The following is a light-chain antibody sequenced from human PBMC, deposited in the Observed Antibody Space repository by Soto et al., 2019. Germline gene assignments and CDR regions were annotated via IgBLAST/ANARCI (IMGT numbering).Light chain of an antibody. J-gene: IGKJ4*01. CDR3: QESLTTPLT. CDR2: AAS. V-gene: IGKV1-39*01. Sequence: DIQMTQSPSSLSASVGDRVTITCRASQSISIYLNWYQQKTGKAPKLLIYAASSLQSGVSSRFSGSGSGTDFTLTFSSLHPEDLATYYCQESLTTPLTFGGGTKVDI. CDR1: QSISIY.